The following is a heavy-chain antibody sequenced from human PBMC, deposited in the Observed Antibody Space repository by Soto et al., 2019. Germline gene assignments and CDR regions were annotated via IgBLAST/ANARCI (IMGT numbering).Heavy chain of an antibody. J-gene: IGHJ4*02. CDR2: VYYDEST. Sequence: QVQLQESGPGLLEPLETLSLTCSVSGVSLNSGHYYWVWVRQSPGKGLAWIASVYYDESTYYTPSLKSRVTISIDKPRNQFSLTLKSVTAADTAVYYCGKVLIGATRHADVDSWGQGARVTVSS. CDR3: GKVLIGATRHADVDS. V-gene: IGHV4-39*01. CDR1: GVSLNSGHYY. D-gene: IGHD2-15*01.